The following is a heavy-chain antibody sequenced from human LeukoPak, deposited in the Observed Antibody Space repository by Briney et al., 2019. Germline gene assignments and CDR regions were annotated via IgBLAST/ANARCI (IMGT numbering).Heavy chain of an antibody. CDR2: VSTGGSTT. CDR3: AKGGPTGDLRSPGRDF. CDR1: GFPFSSYA. Sequence: GGSLRLSCAVSGFPFSSYAMSWVRQAPGKGLEWVSLVSTGGSTTYYADSVKGRFTISRDNSKNTLYLQMNSLRADDTALYHCAKGGPTGDLRSPGRDFWGQGTLVTVSS. D-gene: IGHD7-27*01. V-gene: IGHV3-23*01. J-gene: IGHJ4*02.